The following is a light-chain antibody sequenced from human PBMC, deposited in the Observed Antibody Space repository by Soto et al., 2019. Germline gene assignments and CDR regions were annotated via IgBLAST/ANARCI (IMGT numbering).Light chain of an antibody. CDR1: SSDVGGYNF. V-gene: IGLV2-11*01. Sequence: QSVLTQPRSVSGSPGQSVTISCTGTSSDVGGYNFVSWYQQHAGKAPKLIIYDVTKRPSGVPDRFSGSKSGDTASLTISGLQTEDEADYYCCSYAGSYTLVLGGGTKLTVL. J-gene: IGLJ2*01. CDR2: DVT. CDR3: CSYAGSYTLV.